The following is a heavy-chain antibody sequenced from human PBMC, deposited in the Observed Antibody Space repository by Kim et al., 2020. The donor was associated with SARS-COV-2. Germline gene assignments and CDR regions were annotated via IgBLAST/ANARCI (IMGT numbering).Heavy chain of an antibody. CDR3: ASVTSIQGGWYWFEP. Sequence: GGSLRLSCAASGFTFSRYGMHWVRQAPGKGLEWVAVIWHDGSNKYYGDSLKGRFTISRDNSNHNLSLQMNSVRAEDTAVYYCASVTSIQGGWYWFEPWGQGTLDTVSS. CDR1: GFTFSRYG. V-gene: IGHV3-33*01. D-gene: IGHD6-19*01. J-gene: IGHJ5*02. CDR2: IWHDGSNK.